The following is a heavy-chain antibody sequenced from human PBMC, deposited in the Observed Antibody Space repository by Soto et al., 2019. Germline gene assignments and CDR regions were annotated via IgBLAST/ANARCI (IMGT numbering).Heavy chain of an antibody. J-gene: IGHJ4*02. V-gene: IGHV3-30-3*01. D-gene: IGHD6-13*01. Sequence: QVQLVESGGGVVQPGRSLRLSCAASGFTFSSYAMHWVRQAPGKGLEWVAVISYDGSNKYYADSVKGRFTISRDNSKNTLYLQMNSLRAEYTAVYYCARDGGSGYSSSLDYWGQGTLVTVSS. CDR3: ARDGGSGYSSSLDY. CDR2: ISYDGSNK. CDR1: GFTFSSYA.